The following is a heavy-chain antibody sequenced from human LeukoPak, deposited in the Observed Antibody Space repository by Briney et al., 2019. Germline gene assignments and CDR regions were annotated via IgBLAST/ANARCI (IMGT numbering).Heavy chain of an antibody. J-gene: IGHJ4*02. V-gene: IGHV1-18*01. CDR2: ISTYNGNT. CDR3: ARDLPYSSGWYLDY. D-gene: IGHD6-19*01. Sequence: GASVKVSCKASGYTFTSYGIIWVRQAPGQGLEWMGWISTYNGNTNYAQKIQGRVTMTTDTSTSTAYMELRSLRSDDTAVYYCARDLPYSSGWYLDYWGQGTLVTVSS. CDR1: GYTFTSYG.